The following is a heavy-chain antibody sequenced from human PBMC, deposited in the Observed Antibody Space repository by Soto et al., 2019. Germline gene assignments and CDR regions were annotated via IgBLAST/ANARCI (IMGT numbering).Heavy chain of an antibody. J-gene: IGHJ4*02. V-gene: IGHV3-23*04. D-gene: IGHD2-8*01. Sequence: VQLVESGGGVVQPGRSLRLSCAASGFTFSSYAMSWVRQAPGKGLEWVSAISGSGGSTYYADSVKGRFTISRDNSKNTLYLQMNSLRAEDTAVYYCAKSLGYCTNGVCQSIDYWGQGTLVTVSS. CDR1: GFTFSSYA. CDR2: ISGSGGST. CDR3: AKSLGYCTNGVCQSIDY.